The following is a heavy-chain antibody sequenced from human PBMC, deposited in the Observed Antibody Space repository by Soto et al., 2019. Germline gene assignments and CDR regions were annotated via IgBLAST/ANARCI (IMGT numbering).Heavy chain of an antibody. J-gene: IGHJ4*02. CDR1: GGSISSGGYY. V-gene: IGHV4-31*03. Sequence: SETLSLTCTVSGGSISSGGYYWSWIRQHPGKGLEWIGYIYYSGSTYYNPSLKSRVTISVDTSKNQFSLKLSSVTAADTAVYYCARVTTYYYGSGSGHFDYWGQGTLVTVSS. CDR3: ARVTTYYYGSGSGHFDY. CDR2: IYYSGST. D-gene: IGHD3-10*01.